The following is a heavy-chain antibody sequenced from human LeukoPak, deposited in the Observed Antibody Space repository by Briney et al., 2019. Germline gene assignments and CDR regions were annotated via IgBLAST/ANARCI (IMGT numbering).Heavy chain of an antibody. CDR1: GFTVSSNY. J-gene: IGHJ4*02. V-gene: IGHV3-15*01. Sequence: GGSLRLSCAASGFTVSSNYMSWVRQAPGKGLEWVGRIKSKTDGGTTDYAAPVKGRFTISRDDSKNTLYLQMNSLKTEDTAVYYCTTDFSGNYFPGGYWGQGTLVTVSS. CDR3: TTDFSGNYFPGGY. CDR2: IKSKTDGGTT. D-gene: IGHD1-26*01.